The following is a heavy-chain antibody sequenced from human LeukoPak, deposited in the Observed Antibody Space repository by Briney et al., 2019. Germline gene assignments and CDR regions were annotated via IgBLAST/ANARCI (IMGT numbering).Heavy chain of an antibody. CDR1: GGSISDYY. J-gene: IGHJ4*02. CDR3: ARHEWELLPFDY. V-gene: IGHV4-59*08. D-gene: IGHD1-26*01. Sequence: SETLSLTCTVSGGSISDYYWSWIRQPPGKGLEWIGYIYSSGSTNYNPSLKSRVTISVDTSKNQFSLKLSSVTAADTAVYYCARHEWELLPFDYWGQGTLVTVYS. CDR2: IYSSGST.